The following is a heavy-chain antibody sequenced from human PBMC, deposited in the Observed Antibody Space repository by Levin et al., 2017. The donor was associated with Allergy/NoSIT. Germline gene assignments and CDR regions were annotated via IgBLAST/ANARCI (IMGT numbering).Heavy chain of an antibody. Sequence: GGSLRLSCAASGFTFSTYSMNWVRQAPEKGLEWVSSIDSSSDYIYYADSLKGRFTISRDNAKNSLFLQMNSLRAEDTAVYYCAREGEGSSADESDDCGQGTLVTVSS. CDR3: AREGEGSSADESDD. J-gene: IGHJ4*02. D-gene: IGHD6-19*01. CDR1: GFTFSTYS. CDR2: IDSSSDYI. V-gene: IGHV3-21*01.